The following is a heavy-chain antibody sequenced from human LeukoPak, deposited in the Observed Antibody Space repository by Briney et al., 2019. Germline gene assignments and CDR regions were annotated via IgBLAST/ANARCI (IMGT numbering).Heavy chain of an antibody. Sequence: GGSLRLSCAASGFTFSSYAMSWVRQAPGKGLEWVSAISGSGGSTYYADSVKGRFTISRDNSKNTLYLQMNSLRAEDTAVYYCAKVYCSSTSCLYFDYWGQGTLVTVSS. D-gene: IGHD2-2*01. CDR2: ISGSGGST. J-gene: IGHJ4*02. V-gene: IGHV3-23*01. CDR3: AKVYCSSTSCLYFDY. CDR1: GFTFSSYA.